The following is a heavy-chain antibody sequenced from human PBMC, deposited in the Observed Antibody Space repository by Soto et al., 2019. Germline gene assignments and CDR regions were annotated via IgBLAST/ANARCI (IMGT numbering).Heavy chain of an antibody. D-gene: IGHD1-26*01. CDR2: IHGGGDYT. CDR1: GFTFSNYA. CDR3: ANNGGRGSYTSWNFDG. Sequence: EVQVLESGGGLVQPGGSLRLSCAASGFTFSNYAMSWVRQAPGKGLEWVSTIHGGGDYTHYTDSVKGRFTISRDNSRNRLLRQMNSLRAEDTGVYDCANNGGRGSYTSWNFDGWGRGTLVTVSS. J-gene: IGHJ2*01. V-gene: IGHV3-23*01.